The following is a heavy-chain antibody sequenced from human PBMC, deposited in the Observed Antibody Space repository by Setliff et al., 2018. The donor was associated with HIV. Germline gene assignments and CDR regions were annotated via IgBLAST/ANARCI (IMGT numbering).Heavy chain of an antibody. V-gene: IGHV3-15*01. CDR2: IKSKTDGGTT. Sequence: PGGSLRLSCVASGFTFNTAWVSWVRQAPGRGLEWVGRIKSKTDGGTTDNAAPVKGRFTISRDDSRKTLYLQMNSLRAEDTAVYYCARDTPPIYWGQGTLVTVSS. J-gene: IGHJ4*02. CDR3: ARDTPPIY. CDR1: GFTFNTAW.